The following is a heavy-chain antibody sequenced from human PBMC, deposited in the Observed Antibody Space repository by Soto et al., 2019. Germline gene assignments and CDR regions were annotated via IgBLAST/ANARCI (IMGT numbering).Heavy chain of an antibody. J-gene: IGHJ4*02. V-gene: IGHV4-59*01. CDR1: GDSIGLYY. D-gene: IGHD1-1*01. CDR3: ARDRVGSLRLEY. CDR2: IHYSGRT. Sequence: QVQLQESGPGLVQASETLSLTCSVSGDSIGLYYWTWIRQPPGKGLEWIGYIHYSGRTNLNPSLKSRVTLSVDTSKNQFSLTLNSVTAADTAVYYCARDRVGSLRLEYWGQGNLVTVSS.